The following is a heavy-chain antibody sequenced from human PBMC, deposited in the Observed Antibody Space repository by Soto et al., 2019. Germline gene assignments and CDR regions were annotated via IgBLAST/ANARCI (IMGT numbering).Heavy chain of an antibody. D-gene: IGHD5-12*01. CDR1: GITVSSNY. CDR3: ARDAGFLDY. Sequence: EVHLVESGGGLVQPGGSLRLSCAASGITVSSNYMSWVRQAPGKGLEWVSVIYSGGNTDYADSVKGRFTISRDNSKNTLYLQMNSLRAEDSAVYFCARDAGFLDYWGQGTLVTVSS. V-gene: IGHV3-66*01. J-gene: IGHJ4*02. CDR2: IYSGGNT.